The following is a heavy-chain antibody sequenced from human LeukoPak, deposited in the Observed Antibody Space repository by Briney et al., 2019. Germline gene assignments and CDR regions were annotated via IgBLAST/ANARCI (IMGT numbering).Heavy chain of an antibody. Sequence: GASVKVSCKASGYTFTGYYMHWVRQAPGQGLEWMGWINPNSGGTNYAQKFQGRVTMTRDTSISTAYMELSRLRSDDTAVYYCARSKASIVVVPAAIDYWGQGTLVTVSS. J-gene: IGHJ4*02. CDR3: ARSKASIVVVPAAIDY. CDR2: INPNSGGT. V-gene: IGHV1-2*02. CDR1: GYTFTGYY. D-gene: IGHD2-2*01.